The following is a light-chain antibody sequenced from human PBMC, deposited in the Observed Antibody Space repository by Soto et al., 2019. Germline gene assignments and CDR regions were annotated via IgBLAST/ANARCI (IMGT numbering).Light chain of an antibody. CDR2: SNN. J-gene: IGLJ1*01. CDR1: SSNIGSNT. CDR3: SSFTSAYTFV. V-gene: IGLV1-44*01. Sequence: QSVLTQPPSASGTPGQRVTISCSGSSSNIGSNTVNWYQQLPGTAPKLLIYSNNQRPSGVSDRFSGSKSGNTASLTISGLQAEDEADYYCSSFTSAYTFVFGSGTKVTVL.